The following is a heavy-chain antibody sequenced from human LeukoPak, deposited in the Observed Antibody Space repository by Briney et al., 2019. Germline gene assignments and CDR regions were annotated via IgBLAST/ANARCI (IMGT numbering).Heavy chain of an antibody. D-gene: IGHD3-9*01. Sequence: ASVKVSCKASGYTFTSYGISWVRQAPGQGLEWMGWISAYNGNTNYAQKLQGRVTMTTDTSTSTAYMELRSLRSDDTAVYYCARVGGRYFDGGPFDPWGQGTLVTVSS. J-gene: IGHJ5*02. CDR2: ISAYNGNT. CDR1: GYTFTSYG. CDR3: ARVGGRYFDGGPFDP. V-gene: IGHV1-18*01.